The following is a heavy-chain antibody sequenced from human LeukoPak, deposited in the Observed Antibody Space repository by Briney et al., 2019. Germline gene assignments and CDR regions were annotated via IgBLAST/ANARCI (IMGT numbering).Heavy chain of an antibody. J-gene: IGHJ4*02. CDR2: IYYSGST. CDR3: ARSTRRYYDSSGYRH. D-gene: IGHD3-22*01. Sequence: SQTLSLTCTVSGGSISSGDCYWSWIRQPPGKGLEWIGYIYYSGSTYYNPSLKSRVTISVDTSKNQFSLKLSSVTAADTAVYYCARSTRRYYDSSGYRHWGQGTLVTVSS. CDR1: GGSISSGDCY. V-gene: IGHV4-30-4*01.